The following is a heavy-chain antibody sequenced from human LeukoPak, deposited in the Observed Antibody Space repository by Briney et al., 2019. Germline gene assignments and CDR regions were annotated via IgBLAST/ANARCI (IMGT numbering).Heavy chain of an antibody. D-gene: IGHD3-9*01. V-gene: IGHV3-66*01. Sequence: GGSLRLSCAASGFTVSSNYMGWVRQAPGKGLEWVSVIYSGGSTYYADSVKGRFTISRDNSKNTLYLQMNSLRAEDTAVYYCASAGLRYFDWPGYPSDYWGQGTLVTVSS. CDR2: IYSGGST. CDR3: ASAGLRYFDWPGYPSDY. CDR1: GFTVSSNY. J-gene: IGHJ4*02.